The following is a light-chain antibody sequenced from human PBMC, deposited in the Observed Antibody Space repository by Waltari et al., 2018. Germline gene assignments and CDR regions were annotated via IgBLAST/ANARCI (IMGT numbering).Light chain of an antibody. CDR1: QSVRSY. Sequence: IVLTQSPATLSLFPGERATLSCRASQSVRSYLAWYQQKPGQVPRLLIYDTSYRATGVPVRFSGSGSGTDYTLTISSLEPEDFAVYYCQHRSVWPLTFGGGTKVEMK. CDR3: QHRSVWPLT. V-gene: IGKV3-11*01. J-gene: IGKJ4*01. CDR2: DTS.